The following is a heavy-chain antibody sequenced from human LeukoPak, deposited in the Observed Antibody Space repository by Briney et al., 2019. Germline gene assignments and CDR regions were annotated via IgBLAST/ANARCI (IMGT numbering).Heavy chain of an antibody. CDR1: GGSITNANYY. Sequence: SETLSLTCTVSGGSITNANYYWGWIRQPPGKGLEWIGSIYYSGSTYYNPSLKSRVTISVDTSKNQFSLKLSSVTAADTAVYYCARDVGSPGRRGNWFDPWGQGTLVTVSS. D-gene: IGHD1-26*01. CDR3: ARDVGSPGRRGNWFDP. J-gene: IGHJ5*02. CDR2: IYYSGST. V-gene: IGHV4-39*02.